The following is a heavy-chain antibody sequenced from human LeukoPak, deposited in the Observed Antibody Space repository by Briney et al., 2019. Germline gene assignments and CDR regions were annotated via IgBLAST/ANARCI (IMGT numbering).Heavy chain of an antibody. J-gene: IGHJ4*02. Sequence: PSETLSLTCIVSGDSVSGYYWNWIRQPPGKGLEWIGYTHHSGNTLYNPSLKSRVTISVDTSKNQFSLSLSSVTAADTAVYYCARSNIVGTSYYFDYWGQGALVTVSS. CDR3: ARSNIVGTSYYFDY. CDR1: GDSVSGYY. V-gene: IGHV4-59*08. CDR2: THHSGNT. D-gene: IGHD1-26*01.